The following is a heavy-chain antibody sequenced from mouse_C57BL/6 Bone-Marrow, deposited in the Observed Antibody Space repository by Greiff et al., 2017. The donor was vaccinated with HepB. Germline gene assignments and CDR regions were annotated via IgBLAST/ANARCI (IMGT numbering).Heavy chain of an antibody. CDR2: ISNGGGST. CDR3: ARLSSGYVDY. J-gene: IGHJ2*01. V-gene: IGHV5-12*01. Sequence: EVKLEESGGGLVQPGGSLKLSCAASGFTFSDYYMYWVRQTPEKRLGWVAYISNGGGSTYYPDTVKGRFTISRDNAKNTLYLQMSRLKSEDTAMYYCARLSSGYVDYWGQGTTLTVSS. CDR1: GFTFSDYY. D-gene: IGHD3-2*02.